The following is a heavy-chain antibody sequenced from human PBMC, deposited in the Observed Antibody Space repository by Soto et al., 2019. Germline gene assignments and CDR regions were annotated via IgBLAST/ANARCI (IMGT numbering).Heavy chain of an antibody. J-gene: IGHJ6*01. Sequence: QVQLVQSGAEVKKPGASVKVSCKASGYTFTSYDINWVRQATGQGLEWMGWMNPNSGNTGYAQKFQGRVTITRNTSLGTAYMRLSSLRSAEPAVYYCAGPMAAAGGSYYSGRDVWGPGTTVTVSS. D-gene: IGHD6-13*01. V-gene: IGHV1-8*01. CDR1: GYTFTSYD. CDR2: MNPNSGNT. CDR3: AGPMAAAGGSYYSGRDV.